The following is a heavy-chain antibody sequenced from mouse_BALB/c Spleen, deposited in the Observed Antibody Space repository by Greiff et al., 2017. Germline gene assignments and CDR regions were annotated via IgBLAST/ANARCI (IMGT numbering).Heavy chain of an antibody. Sequence: LVESGPELVKPGASVKMSCKASGYTFTSYYIHWVKQRPGQGLEWIGWIYPGDGSTKYNEKFKGKTTLTADKSSSTAYMLLSSLTSEDSAIYFCARSHYYAMDYWGQGTSVTVSS. CDR3: ARSHYYAMDY. CDR1: GYTFTSYY. J-gene: IGHJ4*01. V-gene: IGHV1S56*01. CDR2: IYPGDGST.